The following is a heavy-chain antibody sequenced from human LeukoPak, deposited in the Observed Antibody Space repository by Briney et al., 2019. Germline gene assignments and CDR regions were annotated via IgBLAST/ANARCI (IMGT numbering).Heavy chain of an antibody. Sequence: GGSLRLSCVASGFSFGSDWMSWVRQAPGKGLEWVANIKQDGSEKNYVDSVKGRFTISRDNAKNSLYLQMNSLRAEDTAVYYCARLRYSDYWGQGTLVTASS. D-gene: IGHD2-21*01. CDR2: IKQDGSEK. CDR1: GFSFGSDW. V-gene: IGHV3-7*03. J-gene: IGHJ4*02. CDR3: ARLRYSDY.